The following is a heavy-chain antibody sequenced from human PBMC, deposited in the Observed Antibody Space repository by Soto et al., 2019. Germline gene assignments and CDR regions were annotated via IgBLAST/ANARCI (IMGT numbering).Heavy chain of an antibody. Sequence: DVQLVESGGGLVQPGRSLRLSCAASGFTFDDYAMHWVRQAPGKGLEWVSGISWNSGSIGYADSVKGRFTISRDNAKNSLYLQMNSLRAEDTALYYCAKDMILYGSGSYPYYFDYWGQGTLVTVSS. V-gene: IGHV3-9*01. D-gene: IGHD3-10*01. J-gene: IGHJ4*02. CDR2: ISWNSGSI. CDR3: AKDMILYGSGSYPYYFDY. CDR1: GFTFDDYA.